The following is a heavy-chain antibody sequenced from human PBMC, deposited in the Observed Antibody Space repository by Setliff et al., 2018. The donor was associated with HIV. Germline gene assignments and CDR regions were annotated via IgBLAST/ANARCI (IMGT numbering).Heavy chain of an antibody. CDR2: VNPDDSNA. J-gene: IGHJ4*02. CDR1: GYFFTNYQ. V-gene: IGHV5-51*01. CDR3: ARYGGPSLDNKYFDY. Sequence: GESLKISCKGSGYFFTNYQIAWVRQMPGKGLELMGLVNPDDSNARYSPSFQGQVTISADKSISTAFLQWSILRASDTGMYFCARYGGPSLDNKYFDYWGQGTLVTVSS. D-gene: IGHD3-16*01.